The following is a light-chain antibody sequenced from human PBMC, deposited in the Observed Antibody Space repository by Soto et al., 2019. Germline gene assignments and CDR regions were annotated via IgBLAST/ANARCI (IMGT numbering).Light chain of an antibody. J-gene: IGKJ5*01. CDR2: AAS. CDR3: QQSYSTPPIT. CDR1: QSISSY. Sequence: DIQMTQSPSSLSASVGDRVTITCRASQSISSYLNWYQQKPGKAPKLLIYAASGLQSGVPSRFSGSGSGTDFTLTISSLQPEDFATYYCQQSYSTPPITFGQGTRLEIK. V-gene: IGKV1-39*01.